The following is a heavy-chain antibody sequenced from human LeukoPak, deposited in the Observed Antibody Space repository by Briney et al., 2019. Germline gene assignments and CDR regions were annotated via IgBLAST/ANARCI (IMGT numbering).Heavy chain of an antibody. Sequence: SGPTLVNPTQTLTLTCTFSGFSLSTSGVGVGWIRQPPGKALEWLALIYWDDDKRYSPSLKSRLTITKDTSKNQVVLTMTNMDPVDTATYYCAHSSPNGLLWFGEPHGDAFDIWGQGTMVTVSS. CDR3: AHSSPNGLLWFGEPHGDAFDI. V-gene: IGHV2-5*02. D-gene: IGHD3-10*01. CDR2: IYWDDDK. CDR1: GFSLSTSGVG. J-gene: IGHJ3*02.